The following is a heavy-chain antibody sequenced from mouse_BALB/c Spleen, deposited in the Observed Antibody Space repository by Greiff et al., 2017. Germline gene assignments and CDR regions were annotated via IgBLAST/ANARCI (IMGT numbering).Heavy chain of an antibody. CDR2: ISSGGGST. J-gene: IGHJ1*01. CDR3: ARQGGKYWYFDV. Sequence: EVQGVESGGGLVKPGGSLKLSCAASGFAFSSYDMSWVRQTPEKRLEWVAYISSGGGSTYYPDTVKGRFTISRDNAKNTLYLQMSSLKSEDTAMYYCARQGGKYWYFDVWGAGTTVTVSS. CDR1: GFAFSSYD. V-gene: IGHV5-12-1*01.